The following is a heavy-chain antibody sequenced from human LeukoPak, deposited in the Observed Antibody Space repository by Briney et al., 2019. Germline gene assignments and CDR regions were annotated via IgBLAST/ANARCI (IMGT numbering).Heavy chain of an antibody. Sequence: SETLSLTCSVSGGSIRSYYWNWIRQSPGKGLEWLGCVFSSGSTNYNPSLKSRITISVDTSENQFALKLNSVTAADTAVYYCARDPSASAGYFDFWGQGTLVTVSS. CDR2: VFSSGST. CDR3: ARDPSASAGYFDF. CDR1: GGSIRSYY. V-gene: IGHV4-59*01. D-gene: IGHD1-14*01. J-gene: IGHJ4*02.